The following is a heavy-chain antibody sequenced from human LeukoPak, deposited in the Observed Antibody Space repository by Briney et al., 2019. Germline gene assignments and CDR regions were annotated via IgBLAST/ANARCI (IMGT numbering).Heavy chain of an antibody. Sequence: GGSLRLSCVASGFTFSPYGMSWVRQAPGKGLEWVSTVTGNGGNTYYADSVKGRFTISRDNSKNTLYLQMNSLRAEDTAVYYCAKAGYCSGGSCGPVDYRGQGTLVTVSS. CDR1: GFTFSPYG. CDR2: VTGNGGNT. J-gene: IGHJ4*02. V-gene: IGHV3-23*01. CDR3: AKAGYCSGGSCGPVDY. D-gene: IGHD2-15*01.